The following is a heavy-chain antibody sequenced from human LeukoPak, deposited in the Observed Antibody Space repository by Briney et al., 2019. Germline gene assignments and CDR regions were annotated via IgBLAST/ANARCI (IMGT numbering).Heavy chain of an antibody. CDR2: IKQDGSEK. CDR1: GFTFSTYC. V-gene: IGHV3-7*01. Sequence: GGSLRLSCAASGFTFSTYCMSWVRQAPGKGLEWVAYIKQDGSEKYYVDSVEGRFTISRDNAKNSLYLQINSLRAEDTAVYYCARDHGYCSGGKCYAEFDYWGQGTLVTVSS. J-gene: IGHJ4*02. CDR3: ARDHGYCSGGKCYAEFDY. D-gene: IGHD2-15*01.